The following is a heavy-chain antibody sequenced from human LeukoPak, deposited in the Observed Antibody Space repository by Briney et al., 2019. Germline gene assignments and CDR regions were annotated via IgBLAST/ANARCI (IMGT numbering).Heavy chain of an antibody. CDR2: ISSSGSTI. D-gene: IGHD3-10*02. CDR3: AELGITMIGGV. V-gene: IGHV3-48*03. J-gene: IGHJ6*04. Sequence: GGSLRLSCAASGFTFSTYNMNWVRQAPGKGLEWVSYISSSGSTIYYADSVKGRFAISRDNAKNSLYLQMNSLRAEDTAVYYCAELGITMIGGVWGKGTTVTISS. CDR1: GFTFSTYN.